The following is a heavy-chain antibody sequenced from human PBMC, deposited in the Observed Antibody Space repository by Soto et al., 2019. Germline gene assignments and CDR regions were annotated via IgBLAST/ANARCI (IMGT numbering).Heavy chain of an antibody. CDR2: IYYSGST. Sequence: PSETLSLTCTVSGGPISSGGYYWSWIRQHPGKGLEWIGYIYYSGSTYYNPSLKSRVTISVDTSKNQFSLKLSSVTAADTAVYYCARVWGGAFDIWGQGTMVTVSS. V-gene: IGHV4-31*03. CDR1: GGPISSGGYY. D-gene: IGHD3-10*01. J-gene: IGHJ3*02. CDR3: ARVWGGAFDI.